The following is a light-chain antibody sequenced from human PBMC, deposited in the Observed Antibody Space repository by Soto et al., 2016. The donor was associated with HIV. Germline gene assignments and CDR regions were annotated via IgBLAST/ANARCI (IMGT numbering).Light chain of an antibody. CDR1: QGISDR. J-gene: IGKJ1*01. Sequence: DIQMTQSPSSVSASVGDRVTITCRASQGISDRLGWYQQKPGKDPKLLIYSASSLFSGVPSRFSGSGSGTDFTLTISSLQPEDFATYYCQQAYNFPRTFGQGTKVEIK. CDR3: QQAYNFPRT. V-gene: IGKV1-12*01. CDR2: SAS.